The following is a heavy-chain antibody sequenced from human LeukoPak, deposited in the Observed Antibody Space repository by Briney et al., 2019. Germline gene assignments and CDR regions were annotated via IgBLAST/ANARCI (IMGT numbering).Heavy chain of an antibody. CDR1: GFTFSSYA. CDR3: AKTRTQAAAGPYWFDP. D-gene: IGHD6-13*01. J-gene: IGHJ5*02. V-gene: IGHV3-23*01. Sequence: GGSLRLSWAASGFTFSSYAMSWVRQAPGKGLEWVSAISGSGGSTYYADSVKGRLAISRDNSKNTLYLQMNSLRAEDTAVYYCAKTRTQAAAGPYWFDPWGQGTLVTVSS. CDR2: ISGSGGST.